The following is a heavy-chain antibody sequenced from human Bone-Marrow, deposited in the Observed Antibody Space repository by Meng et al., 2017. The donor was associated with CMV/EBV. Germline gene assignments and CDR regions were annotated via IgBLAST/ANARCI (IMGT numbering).Heavy chain of an antibody. CDR1: GYTLTELS. CDR2: FDPEDGET. J-gene: IGHJ4*02. CDR3: TRGLGDSSWYDQGDY. D-gene: IGHD6-13*01. V-gene: IGHV1-24*01. Sequence: ASVKVSCKVSGYTLTELSMHWVRQAPGKGLEWMGGFDPEDGETIYAQKFQGRVTMTRNTSISTAYMELSSLRSEDTAVYYCTRGLGDSSWYDQGDYWGQGTLVTVSS.